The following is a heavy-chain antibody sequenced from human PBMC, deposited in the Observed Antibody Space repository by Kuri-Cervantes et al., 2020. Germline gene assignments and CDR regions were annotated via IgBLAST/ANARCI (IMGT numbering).Heavy chain of an antibody. CDR2: ISAYNGNT. CDR3: AINYYGSGSYYSWFDP. CDR1: GYTFDNYG. Sequence: ASVKVSCKASGYTFDNYGISWVRQAPGQGLEWMGRISAYNGNTNYAQKFQGRVTMTTDTSTSTAYMELGSLRSGDTAVYYCAINYYGSGSYYSWFDPWGQGTLVTVSS. D-gene: IGHD3-10*01. J-gene: IGHJ5*02. V-gene: IGHV1-18*01.